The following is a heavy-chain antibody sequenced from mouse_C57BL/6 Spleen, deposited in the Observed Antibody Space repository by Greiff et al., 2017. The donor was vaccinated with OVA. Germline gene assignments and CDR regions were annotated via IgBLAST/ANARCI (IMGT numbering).Heavy chain of an antibody. CDR3: ALTPGDAMDY. CDR1: GYSFTSYY. V-gene: IGHV1-66*01. J-gene: IGHJ4*01. CDR2: IYPGSGNT. D-gene: IGHD1-1*01. Sequence: QVQLKQSGPELVKPGASVKISCKASGYSFTSYYIHWVKQRPGQGLEWIGWIYPGSGNTKYNEKFKGKATLTADTSSSTAYMQLSSLTSEDSAVYYCALTPGDAMDYWGQGTSVTVSS.